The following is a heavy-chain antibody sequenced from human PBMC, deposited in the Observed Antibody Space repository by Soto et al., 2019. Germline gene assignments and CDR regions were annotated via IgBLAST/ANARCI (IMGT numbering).Heavy chain of an antibody. J-gene: IGHJ4*02. D-gene: IGHD3-22*01. CDR1: GDSISSYY. V-gene: IGHV4-59*01. Sequence: QVQLQESGPGLVKPSETLSLTCAVSGDSISSYYCMWIRQPPGKGLESIGYLYYGRSANYNPSLKSRVTLSVDKSTNQCSLTLSSMPAADTAAYYCALRSMAVVPEYWGQGTLVTVSS. CDR2: LYYGRSA. CDR3: ALRSMAVVPEY.